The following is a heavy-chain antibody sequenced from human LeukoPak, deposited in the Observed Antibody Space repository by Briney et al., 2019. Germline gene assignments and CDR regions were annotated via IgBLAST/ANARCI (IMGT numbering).Heavy chain of an antibody. J-gene: IGHJ5*02. CDR3: AREHDRGWFDP. D-gene: IGHD3-3*01. Sequence: GGSLRLSCAASGFTFSSYSMNWVRQAPGKGLEWVSSISSSSSYIYYADSMKGRFTISRDNAKNSLYLQMNSLRAEDTAVYYCAREHDRGWFDPWGQGTLVTVSS. CDR2: ISSSSSYI. CDR1: GFTFSSYS. V-gene: IGHV3-21*01.